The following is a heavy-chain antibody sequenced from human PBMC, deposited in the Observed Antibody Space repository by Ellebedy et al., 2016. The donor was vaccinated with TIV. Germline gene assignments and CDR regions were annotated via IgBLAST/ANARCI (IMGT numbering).Heavy chain of an antibody. CDR2: ISGSSFTI. CDR3: ARDMAWGNERVNDALDI. J-gene: IGHJ3*02. D-gene: IGHD7-27*01. V-gene: IGHV3-48*04. CDR1: RFSFSSYW. Sequence: GESLKISCVASRFSFSSYWMSWVRQAPGKGLEWVSYISGSSFTIYYADSVKGRFTVSRDNAKNSLYLQMSSLTAEDTAVYYCARDMAWGNERVNDALDIWGQGTMVTVSP.